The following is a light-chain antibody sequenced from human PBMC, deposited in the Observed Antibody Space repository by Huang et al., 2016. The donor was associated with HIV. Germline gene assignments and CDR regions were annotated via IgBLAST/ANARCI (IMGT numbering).Light chain of an antibody. CDR1: QTITWW. V-gene: IGKV1-5*03. J-gene: IGKJ1*01. CDR3: QQYNAYPWT. Sequence: DIQMTQSPSTLSASIGDRVTITCRASQTITWWLAWYQQKPGKAPKVLIYKAASLESGVPSRFIGIGSGTEFTLTISSLQPDDFATYYCQQYNAYPWTFGQGTKVEI. CDR2: KAA.